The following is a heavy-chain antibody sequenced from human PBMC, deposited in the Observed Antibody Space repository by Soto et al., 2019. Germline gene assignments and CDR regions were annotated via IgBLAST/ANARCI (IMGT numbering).Heavy chain of an antibody. D-gene: IGHD3-16*01. V-gene: IGHV1-69*18. J-gene: IGHJ3*01. CDR3: ARRLDDRADEGFDV. CDR2: IIPLFGTT. CDR1: GGTFSTYT. Sequence: QVHLVQSGAEVRKPGSSVKVSCKTSGGTFSTYTIYWVRQAPGQGLGWMGRIIPLFGTTKYAQNFQDRVTITANETTSSTYKELSRQRAEDTAVYYCARRLDDRADEGFDVWGEGTAVTVSA.